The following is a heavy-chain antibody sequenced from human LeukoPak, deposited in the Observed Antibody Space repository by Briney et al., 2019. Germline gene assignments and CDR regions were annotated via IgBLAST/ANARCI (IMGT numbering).Heavy chain of an antibody. D-gene: IGHD1-26*01. J-gene: IGHJ4*02. Sequence: SETLSLTCTVSGGSISNYYWSWIRQPAGKGLEWIGRIYTSGSTTYNPSLKSRVTMSADTSKNQFSLKLSSVTAADTAVYYCAREGSRWVDFEFWGQGTLVAVSS. CDR2: IYTSGST. CDR1: GGSISNYY. CDR3: AREGSRWVDFEF. V-gene: IGHV4-4*07.